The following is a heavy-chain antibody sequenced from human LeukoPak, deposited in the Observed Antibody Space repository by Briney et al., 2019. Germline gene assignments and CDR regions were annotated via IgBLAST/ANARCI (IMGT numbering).Heavy chain of an antibody. J-gene: IGHJ4*02. CDR3: ICFDY. CDR2: IRSKANSYAT. V-gene: IGHV3-73*01. Sequence: GGSMRRSCAASGFTISGSARQWVRQASGKGLEWGGRIRSKANSYATAYAASVKGRFTISRDDSKHTPYLQMHSRKTEDTAVYYCICFDYWGQGTLVTVSS. CDR1: GFTISGSA.